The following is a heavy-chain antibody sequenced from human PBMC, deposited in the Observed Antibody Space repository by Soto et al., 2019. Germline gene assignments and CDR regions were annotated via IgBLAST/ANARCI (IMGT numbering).Heavy chain of an antibody. CDR3: ARGRYLPGDY. Sequence: QVQLVESGGGVVQPGRSLRLSCAASGFTFSSYGMHRVRQAPGKGLEWVAVIWYDGSNKYYADSVKGRFTISRDNSKNTLYLQMNSLRAEDTAVYYCARGRYLPGDYWGQGTLVTVSS. V-gene: IGHV3-33*01. CDR1: GFTFSSYG. J-gene: IGHJ4*02. CDR2: IWYDGSNK. D-gene: IGHD2-15*01.